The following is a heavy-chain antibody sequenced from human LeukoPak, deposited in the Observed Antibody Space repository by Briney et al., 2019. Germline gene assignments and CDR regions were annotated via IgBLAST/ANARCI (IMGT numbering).Heavy chain of an antibody. D-gene: IGHD2-15*01. J-gene: IGHJ4*02. CDR3: ARVRYCSGGSCYRNYYFDY. V-gene: IGHV1-2*02. CDR2: INPNSGGT. CDR1: GYTFTGYY. Sequence: ASVKVSCKASGYTFTGYYMHWVRQAPGQGLEWMGWINPNSGGTNYAQKFQGRVTMTRDTSISTAYMELSRLRSDDTAVYYCARVRYCSGGSCYRNYYFDYWGQGTLVTVSS.